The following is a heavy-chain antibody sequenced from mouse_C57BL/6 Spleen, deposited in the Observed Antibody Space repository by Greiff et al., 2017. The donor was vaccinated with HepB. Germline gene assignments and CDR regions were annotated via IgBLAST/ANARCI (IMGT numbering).Heavy chain of an antibody. Sequence: VQLKQSGPGLVKPSQSLSLTCSVTGYSITSGYYWNWIRQFPGNKLEWMGYISYDGSNNYNPSLKNRISITRDTSKNQFFLKLNSVTTEDTATYYCARGGTAQATDYWGQGTTLTVSS. CDR3: ARGGTAQATDY. CDR1: GYSITSGYY. D-gene: IGHD3-2*02. CDR2: ISYDGSN. J-gene: IGHJ2*01. V-gene: IGHV3-6*01.